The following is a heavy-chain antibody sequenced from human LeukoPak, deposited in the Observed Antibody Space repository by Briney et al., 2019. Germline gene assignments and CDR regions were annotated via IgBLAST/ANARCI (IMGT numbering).Heavy chain of an antibody. CDR3: ARGSVTRKGPQLDY. CDR1: GGSISSYY. V-gene: IGHV4-59*01. CDR2: IYYSGST. Sequence: SETLSLTCTVSGGSISSYYWSWIRQPPGKGLEWIGYIYYSGSTNYNPSLKSRVTISVDTSKNQFSLKLSSVTAADTAVYYCARGSVTRKGPQLDYWGQGTLVTVSS. D-gene: IGHD4-11*01. J-gene: IGHJ4*02.